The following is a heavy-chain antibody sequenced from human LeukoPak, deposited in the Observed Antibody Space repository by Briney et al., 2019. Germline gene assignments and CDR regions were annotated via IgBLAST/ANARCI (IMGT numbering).Heavy chain of an antibody. V-gene: IGHV1-69*04. CDR2: IIPILGIA. CDR1: GGTFGSYA. J-gene: IGHJ4*02. Sequence: SVKVSCKASGGTFGSYAISWVRQAPGQGLEWMGRIIPILGIANYAQKFQGRVTITADKSTSTAYMELSSLRSEDTAVYYCARKSSSSLETAFDYWGQGTLVTVSS. D-gene: IGHD6-6*01. CDR3: ARKSSSSLETAFDY.